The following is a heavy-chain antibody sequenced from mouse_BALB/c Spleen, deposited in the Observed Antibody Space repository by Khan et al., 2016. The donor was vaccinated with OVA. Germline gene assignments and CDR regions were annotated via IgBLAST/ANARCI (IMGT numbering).Heavy chain of an antibody. CDR3: TYSLLLCVIDY. J-gene: IGHJ4*01. Sequence: VQLQQSGAELVKPGASVKLSCTASGFKIKDIYIHWVKQRPVQGLEWIGRIDPAKGNTKFDPKFQGKASLTADTSSNTAYLQLSSLTSEYTAVYYCTYSLLLCVIDYWGQGPSVTVSS. V-gene: IGHV14-3*02. CDR1: GFKIKDIY. CDR2: IDPAKGNT. D-gene: IGHD1-2*01.